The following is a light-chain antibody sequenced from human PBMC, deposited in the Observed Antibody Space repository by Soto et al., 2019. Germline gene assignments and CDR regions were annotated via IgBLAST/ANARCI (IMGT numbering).Light chain of an antibody. CDR1: QGISHW. Sequence: DIQMTQAPASVSASVGDRVTITCRASQGISHWLAWYQQKPGNAPKPLIYEASSLERGVPVRFSGSGSGTDFTLPISSLQPEDFATYYYQQANSFPWTFGQGTKV. J-gene: IGKJ1*01. V-gene: IGKV1-12*02. CDR2: EAS. CDR3: QQANSFPWT.